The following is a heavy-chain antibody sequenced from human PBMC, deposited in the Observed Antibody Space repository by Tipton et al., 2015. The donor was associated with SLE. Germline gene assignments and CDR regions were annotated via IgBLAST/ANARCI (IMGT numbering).Heavy chain of an antibody. D-gene: IGHD3-10*01. CDR2: IYYSGST. V-gene: IGHV4-39*07. CDR3: VGGFGDFDF. J-gene: IGHJ4*02. CDR1: GGSISSSSYY. Sequence: TLSLTCTVSGGSISSSSYYWGWIRQPPGKGLEWIGSIYYSGSTYYNPSLKSRVTISVDTSKNQFSLKLSSVTAADTAVYYCVGGFGDFDFWGQGTLVTVSS.